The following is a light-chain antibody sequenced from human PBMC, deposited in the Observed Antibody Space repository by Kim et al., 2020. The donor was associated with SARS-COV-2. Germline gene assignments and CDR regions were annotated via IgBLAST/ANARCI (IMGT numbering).Light chain of an antibody. Sequence: LSPGERATLSCRANQRISSSYLAWYQHKPGQSPRLLIHGASNRATGIPDRCSGSGSGTDFTLTISRLEPEDFAVYYCHQYSRSPYSFGQGTKLEIK. V-gene: IGKV3-20*01. J-gene: IGKJ2*03. CDR3: HQYSRSPYS. CDR1: QRISSSY. CDR2: GAS.